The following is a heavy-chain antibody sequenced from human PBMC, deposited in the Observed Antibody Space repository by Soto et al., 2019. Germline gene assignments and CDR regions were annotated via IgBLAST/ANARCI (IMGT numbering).Heavy chain of an antibody. Sequence: QVQLQESGPGLVKPSGTLSLTCAVSGGSISSSNWWSWVRQPPGKGLEWIGEIYHSGSTNYNPSLKSRVTISVDKSKNQFSLKRSSVTAADTAVYYCASRSRTYYYDSSGYSPFDYWGQGTLVTVSS. V-gene: IGHV4-4*02. CDR2: IYHSGST. J-gene: IGHJ4*02. D-gene: IGHD3-22*01. CDR1: GGSISSSNW. CDR3: ASRSRTYYYDSSGYSPFDY.